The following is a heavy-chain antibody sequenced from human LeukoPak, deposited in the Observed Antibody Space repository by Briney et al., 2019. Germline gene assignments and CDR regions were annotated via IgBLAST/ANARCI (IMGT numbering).Heavy chain of an antibody. V-gene: IGHV4-34*01. CDR2: INHSGST. CDR1: GGSFSGYY. D-gene: IGHD6-19*01. CDR3: ARVSPFRQQWLVSPNYYYYMDV. J-gene: IGHJ6*03. Sequence: SETLSLTGAVYGGSFSGYYWSWIRQPPGKGLEWIGEINHSGSTNYNPSLKSRVTISVDTSKNQFSLKLSSVTAADTAVYYCARVSPFRQQWLVSPNYYYYMDVWGKGTTVTVSS.